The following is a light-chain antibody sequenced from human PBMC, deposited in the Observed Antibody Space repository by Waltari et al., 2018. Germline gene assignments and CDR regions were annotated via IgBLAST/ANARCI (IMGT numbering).Light chain of an antibody. CDR1: SGHSNNI. Sequence: QLVLTQSPSASASLGASIKLTCTLSSGHSNNIIACPPHQQPEKGPRYLMKVNSDGSHSRGDGIPDRFSGSSSGAERYLTISSLQSEDEADYYCQTGGHGTWVFGGGTKLTVL. CDR2: VNSDGSH. CDR3: QTGGHGTWV. V-gene: IGLV4-69*01. J-gene: IGLJ3*02.